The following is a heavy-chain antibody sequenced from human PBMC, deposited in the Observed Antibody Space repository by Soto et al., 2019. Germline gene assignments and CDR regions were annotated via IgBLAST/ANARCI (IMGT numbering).Heavy chain of an antibody. CDR3: ARDRPRIDF. CDR1: GYTFSSYY. Sequence: QVQLVQSGAEVKKPVASVKVSCKASGYTFSSYYMHWVRQAPGQRPEWMGIINPSGGSTTYAQKFHDRITLTRDTSTSTVYMERSSLRSEDTAVYYCARDRPRIDFWGQGTLVTVSS. V-gene: IGHV1-46*01. CDR2: INPSGGST. J-gene: IGHJ4*02.